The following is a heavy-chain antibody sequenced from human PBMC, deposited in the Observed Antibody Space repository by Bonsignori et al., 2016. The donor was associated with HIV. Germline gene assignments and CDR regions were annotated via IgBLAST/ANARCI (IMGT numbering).Heavy chain of an antibody. CDR2: ISGSGGTT. D-gene: IGHD3-10*01. J-gene: IGHJ1*01. CDR3: AKDFVVRGVITAGAEYFQH. V-gene: IGHV3-23*01. Sequence: WIRQPPGKGLEWVSAISGSGGTTYYADSVKGRFTISRDNSKNTLYLQMNSLRAEDTAVYYCAKDFVVRGVITAGAEYFQHWGQGTLVTVSS.